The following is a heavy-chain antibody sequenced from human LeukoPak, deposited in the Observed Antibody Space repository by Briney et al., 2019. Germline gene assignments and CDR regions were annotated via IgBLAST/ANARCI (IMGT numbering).Heavy chain of an antibody. V-gene: IGHV4-59*12. Sequence: SETLSLTCTVSGGSISSYYWSWIRQPPGKGLEWIGSIDHSGSTHYNPSLKSRVTISVDTSKNQFSLKLSSVTAADTALYYCARDATMMGNYFNYWGQGTLVTVSS. CDR1: GGSISSYY. CDR3: ARDATMMGNYFNY. D-gene: IGHD5-12*01. J-gene: IGHJ4*02. CDR2: IDHSGST.